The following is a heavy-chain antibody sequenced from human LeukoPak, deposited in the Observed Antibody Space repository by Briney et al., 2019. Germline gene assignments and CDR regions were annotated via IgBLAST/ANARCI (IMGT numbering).Heavy chain of an antibody. D-gene: IGHD1-26*01. CDR2: ISYDGSDK. Sequence: GGSLRLSCAASGFTFSSYAMHWVRQAPGKGLEWVAVISYDGSDKYYADSVKGRFTISRDNSKNTLYLQMNSLRAEDTAVYYCAKPALRWSGRSTYYFDYWGQGTLVTVSS. V-gene: IGHV3-30-3*02. J-gene: IGHJ4*02. CDR1: GFTFSSYA. CDR3: AKPALRWSGRSTYYFDY.